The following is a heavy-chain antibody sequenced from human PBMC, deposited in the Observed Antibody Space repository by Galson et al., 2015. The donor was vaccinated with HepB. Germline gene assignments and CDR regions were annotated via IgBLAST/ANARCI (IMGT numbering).Heavy chain of an antibody. CDR1: GYTFTSYY. V-gene: IGHV1-46*01. CDR3: ARGGVRYESPQRGWFDP. J-gene: IGHJ5*02. Sequence: SVKVSCKASGYTFTSYYMHWVRQAPGQGLEWMGIINPSGGSTSYAQKFQGRVTMTRDTPTSTVYMELSSLRSEDTAVYYCARGGVRYESPQRGWFDPWGQRTLVTVSS. CDR2: INPSGGST. D-gene: IGHD1-1*01.